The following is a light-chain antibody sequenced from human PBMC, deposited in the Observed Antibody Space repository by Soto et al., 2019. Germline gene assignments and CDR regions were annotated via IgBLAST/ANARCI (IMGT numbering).Light chain of an antibody. Sequence: ETVLTQSPATLSLSPGETATLSCRASQRVTNNLAWYQCKLGQPPRLLIYGASTRATGIPVRFRGSGSGTEFTLTSSSLQSEDSTVYYCQQHHNWPWTFGQGTRVELK. CDR1: QRVTNN. J-gene: IGKJ1*01. CDR2: GAS. CDR3: QQHHNWPWT. V-gene: IGKV3-15*01.